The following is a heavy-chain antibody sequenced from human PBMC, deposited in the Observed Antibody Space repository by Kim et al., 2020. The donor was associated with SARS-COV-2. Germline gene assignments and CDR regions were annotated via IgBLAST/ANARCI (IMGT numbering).Heavy chain of an antibody. CDR3: ARGELDYGRSYFDY. CDR1: GGSISTYY. D-gene: IGHD4-17*01. Sequence: SETLSLTCNVSGGSISTYYWSWIRQPPGKGLEWIGYIYYSGSTKYNPSLKSRVTISLDTSKNHFSLKLSSVTAADTAVYYCARGELDYGRSYFDYWGPGTLVTVSS. CDR2: IYYSGST. J-gene: IGHJ4*02. V-gene: IGHV4-59*01.